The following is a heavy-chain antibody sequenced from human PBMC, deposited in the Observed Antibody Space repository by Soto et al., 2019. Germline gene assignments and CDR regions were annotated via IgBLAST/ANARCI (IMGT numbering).Heavy chain of an antibody. CDR3: AKIGSSSSVSLPLVLLDY. Sequence: GGSLRLSCAASGFTFSSYAMSWVRQSPGKGLEWVSAIPGSGTSTYYAGSVKGRFTISRDNSKNTLYLQINSLRVEDTAVYYCAKIGSSSSVSLPLVLLDYWGQGARVTVSS. D-gene: IGHD6-6*01. CDR2: IPGSGTST. J-gene: IGHJ4*02. CDR1: GFTFSSYA. V-gene: IGHV3-23*01.